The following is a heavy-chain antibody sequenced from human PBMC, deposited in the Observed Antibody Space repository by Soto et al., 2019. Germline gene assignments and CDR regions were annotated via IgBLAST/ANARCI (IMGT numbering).Heavy chain of an antibody. D-gene: IGHD2-21*01. V-gene: IGHV4-59*12. CDR3: ARGGISHWAYFYYMDV. Sequence: SETLSLTCTVSGGSISGNYWSWIRQPPGKGLEWIGDIYYSGSTNYNPSIKSRVTISVDTSKNQYSLKLSSVTAADTATYYCARGGISHWAYFYYMDVWDRGTTVTVSS. CDR2: IYYSGST. CDR1: GGSISGNY. J-gene: IGHJ6*03.